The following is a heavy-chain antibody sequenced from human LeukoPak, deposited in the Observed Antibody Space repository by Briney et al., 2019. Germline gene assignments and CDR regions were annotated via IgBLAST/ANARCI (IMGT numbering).Heavy chain of an antibody. V-gene: IGHV4-39*07. Sequence: PSETLSLTCTVSGGSISSSSYYWGWIRQPPGKGLEWIGSIYYSGSTYYNPSLKGRVTISVDTSKNQFSLKLSSVTAADTAVYYCARAWFGELLPDYYYGMDVWGQGTTVTVSS. CDR1: GGSISSSSYY. CDR2: IYYSGST. CDR3: ARAWFGELLPDYYYGMDV. D-gene: IGHD3-10*01. J-gene: IGHJ6*02.